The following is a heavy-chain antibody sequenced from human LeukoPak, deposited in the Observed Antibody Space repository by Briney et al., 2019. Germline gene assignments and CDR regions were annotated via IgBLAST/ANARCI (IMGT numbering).Heavy chain of an antibody. V-gene: IGHV1-69*05. J-gene: IGHJ4*02. CDR3: ARGIAAADGSYFDY. Sequence: SVKVSCKASGGTFSSYAISWVRQAPGQGLEWMGGIIPIFGTANYAQKFQGRVTMTRDTSTSTVYMELSSLRSEDTAVYYCARGIAAADGSYFDYWGQGTLVTVSS. D-gene: IGHD6-13*01. CDR2: IIPIFGTA. CDR1: GGTFSSYA.